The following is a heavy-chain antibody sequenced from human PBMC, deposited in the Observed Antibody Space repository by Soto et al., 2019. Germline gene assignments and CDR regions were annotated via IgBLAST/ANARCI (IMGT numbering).Heavy chain of an antibody. V-gene: IGHV4-30-4*01. CDR3: AREIVDTIAGMDV. D-gene: IGHD5-12*01. Sequence: SETLSLTCTVSGGSISSVDYYWIWIRQPPGKGLEYIGYIYYSGSSHYNPSLKSRVTISLDTSRNQFSLKLSSVTAADTAVYYGAREIVDTIAGMDVWGQGTTVNASS. CDR2: IYYSGSS. CDR1: GGSISSVDYY. J-gene: IGHJ6*01.